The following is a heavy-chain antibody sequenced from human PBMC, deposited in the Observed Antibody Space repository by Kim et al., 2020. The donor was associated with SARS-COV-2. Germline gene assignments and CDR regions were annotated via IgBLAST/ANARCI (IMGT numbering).Heavy chain of an antibody. Sequence: ASVKVSCKASGYTFTSYAMHWVRQAPGQRLEWMGWINAGNGNTKYSQKFQDRVTITRDTSASTAYMELSSLRSEDTAVYYCARDGRQGYCSSTSCYGTRFDPWGQGTLVTVSS. V-gene: IGHV1-3*01. D-gene: IGHD2-2*01. CDR1: GYTFTSYA. CDR2: INAGNGNT. J-gene: IGHJ5*02. CDR3: ARDGRQGYCSSTSCYGTRFDP.